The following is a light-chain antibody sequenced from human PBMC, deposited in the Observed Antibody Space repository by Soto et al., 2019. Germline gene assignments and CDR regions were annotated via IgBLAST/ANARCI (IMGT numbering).Light chain of an antibody. J-gene: IGLJ2*01. V-gene: IGLV2-14*03. CDR3: SSYTSSSTVV. CDR2: DVS. Sequence: QSALTQPASVSGSPGQSITISCTGTSSDVGGYNSVSWYQQHPGKAPKLMIYDVSNRPSGVSNRFSGSKSGNTASLIISGLQTEDEADYYCSSYTSSSTVVFGGGTQLTVL. CDR1: SSDVGGYNS.